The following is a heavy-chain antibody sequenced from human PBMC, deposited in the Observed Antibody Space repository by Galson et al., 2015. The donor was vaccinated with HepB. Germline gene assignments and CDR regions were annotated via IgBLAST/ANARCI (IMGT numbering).Heavy chain of an antibody. CDR3: AKDGLLRDFDWLLPGGYYMDV. V-gene: IGHV3-30*18. CDR2: ISSDGTKK. D-gene: IGHD3-9*01. J-gene: IGHJ6*03. CDR1: GLSFSSHA. Sequence: SLRLSCAASGLSFSSHAMHWVRQAPGKGLEWVAVISSDGTKKYYEESVKGRFTISRDKSKNTLYPQMNSLRAEDKAVYYCAKDGLLRDFDWLLPGGYYMDVWGKGSTVTVSS.